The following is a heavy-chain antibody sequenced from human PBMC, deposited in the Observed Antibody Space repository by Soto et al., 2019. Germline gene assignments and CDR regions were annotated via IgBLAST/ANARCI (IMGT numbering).Heavy chain of an antibody. CDR1: GFTFSSYS. D-gene: IGHD2-21*01. CDR2: ISSSSSTI. CDR3: ARDVVPNQSYYYYGMDV. J-gene: IGHJ6*02. V-gene: IGHV3-48*02. Sequence: EVQLVESGGGLVQPGGSLRLSCAASGFTFSSYSMNWVRQAPGKGLEWVSYISSSSSTIYYADSVKGRFTISRDNAKNSLYLQMNSLRDEDTAVYYWARDVVPNQSYYYYGMDVWGQGTTVTVSS.